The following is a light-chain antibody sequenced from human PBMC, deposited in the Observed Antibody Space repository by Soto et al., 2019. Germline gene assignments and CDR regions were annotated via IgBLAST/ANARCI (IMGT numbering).Light chain of an antibody. V-gene: IGLV1-40*01. CDR2: YNN. J-gene: IGLJ2*01. CDR1: NSNIGAGYA. CDR3: PPHDCSLRGSV. Sequence: QSVLTQPPSVSGAPGQRVTISCTGSNSNIGAGYAVHWYQQLPGTAPKLLIYYNNIRPSGVPDRFSSSKSGTSASPAVAGLQAKDDADYYCPPHDCSLRGSVLGGGPKLSV.